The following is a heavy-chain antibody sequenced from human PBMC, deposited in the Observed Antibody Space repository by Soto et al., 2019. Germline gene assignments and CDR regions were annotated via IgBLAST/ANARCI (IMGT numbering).Heavy chain of an antibody. CDR1: GDSVSSNNAG. CDR3: ASVEYTGSEYYHGMDV. D-gene: IGHD5-12*01. J-gene: IGHJ6*02. Sequence: SQTLSLTCGISGDSVSSNNAGWNWSSQSTSRGLEWLGRTSYRSKWYNDYAVSLKGRIRINADTSKSQFSLQLNSVTPEDTAVYYCASVEYTGSEYYHGMDVWGQGTTVTVSS. CDR2: TSYRSKWYN. V-gene: IGHV6-1*01.